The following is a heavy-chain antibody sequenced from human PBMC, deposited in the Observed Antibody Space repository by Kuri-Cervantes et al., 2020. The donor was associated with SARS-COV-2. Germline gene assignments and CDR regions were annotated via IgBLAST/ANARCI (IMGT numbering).Heavy chain of an antibody. CDR1: RFMFSCDR. J-gene: IGHJ4*02. Sequence: GGSLRLSCAASRFMFSCDRMSWVRQAPGKGLEWVGRVKSKTDGGTTDYAAPVKGRFTISRDDSKNTLYLQMNSLKTEDTAVYYCTTPVWSYGYWGQGTLVTVSS. CDR2: VKSKTDGGTT. V-gene: IGHV3-15*01. CDR3: TTPVWSYGY. D-gene: IGHD3-16*01.